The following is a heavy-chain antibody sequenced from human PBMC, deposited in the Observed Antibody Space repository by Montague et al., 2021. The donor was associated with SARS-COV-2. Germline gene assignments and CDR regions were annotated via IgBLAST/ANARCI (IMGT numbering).Heavy chain of an antibody. CDR2: IYYSGST. V-gene: IGHV4-59*01. Sequence: SETLSLTCSVSGGSISSYYWSWIRQPPGKGLEWIGYIYYSGSTNYNPSLKSRVTISVDTSKNQFSLKLSSVTAADTAVYYCARGSGWMGNAFDIWGQGAMVTVSS. D-gene: IGHD6-19*01. CDR3: ARGSGWMGNAFDI. J-gene: IGHJ3*02. CDR1: GGSISSYY.